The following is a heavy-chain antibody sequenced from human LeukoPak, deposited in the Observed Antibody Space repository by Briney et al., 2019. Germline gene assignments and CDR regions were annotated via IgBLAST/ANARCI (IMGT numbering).Heavy chain of an antibody. D-gene: IGHD5-18*01. CDR3: ARKGYGAGFDC. J-gene: IGHJ4*02. CDR1: GFTVSGNY. Sequence: GGSLRLSCAVSGFTVSGNYMSWVRQAPGKGLEWVSLIYSGGTTYYADSVKGRFTISRDNSKNTLYLQMNSLRAEDTAVYRCARKGYGAGFDCWGQGTLVTVSS. CDR2: IYSGGTT. V-gene: IGHV3-53*01.